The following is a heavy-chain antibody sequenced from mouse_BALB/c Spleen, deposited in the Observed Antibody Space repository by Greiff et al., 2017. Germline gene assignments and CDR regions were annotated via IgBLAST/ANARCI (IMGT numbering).Heavy chain of an antibody. Sequence: VQGVESGAELVRPGTSVKISCKASGYAFTNYWLGWVKQRPGHGLEWIGDIYPGSGNTYYNEKFKGKATLTADKSSSTAYMQLSSLTSEDSAVYFCARSGYGSSYEAWFAYWGQGTLVTVSA. V-gene: IGHV1-63*01. CDR3: ARSGYGSSYEAWFAY. CDR2: IYPGSGNT. J-gene: IGHJ3*01. CDR1: GYAFTNYW. D-gene: IGHD1-1*01.